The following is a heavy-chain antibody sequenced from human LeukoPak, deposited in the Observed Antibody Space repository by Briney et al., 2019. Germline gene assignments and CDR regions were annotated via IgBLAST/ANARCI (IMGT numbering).Heavy chain of an antibody. D-gene: IGHD3-22*01. J-gene: IGHJ3*02. CDR3: ARGRAEPLWYYYDSSGYSQNDAFDI. CDR1: GFTFSDSA. Sequence: GGSLRLSCAGSGFTFSDSAMSWVRQAPGKGLEWVSYISSSGSTIYYADSVKGRFTISRGNAKNSLYLQMNSLRAEDTAVYYCARGRAEPLWYYYDSSGYSQNDAFDIWGQGTMVTVSS. CDR2: ISSSGSTI. V-gene: IGHV3-11*01.